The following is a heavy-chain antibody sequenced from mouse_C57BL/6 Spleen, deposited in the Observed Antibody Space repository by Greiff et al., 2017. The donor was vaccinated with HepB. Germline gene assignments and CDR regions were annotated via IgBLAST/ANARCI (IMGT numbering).Heavy chain of an antibody. CDR2: INPNNGGT. CDR1: GYTFTDYY. Sequence: EVQLQQSGPELVKPGASVKISCKASGYTFTDYYMNWVKQSHGKSLEWIGDINPNNGGTSYNQKFKGKATLTVDKSSSTAYMELRSLTSEDSAVYYCASRPPIYHDYDGDWYFDVWGTGTTVTVSS. V-gene: IGHV1-26*01. CDR3: ASRPPIYHDYDGDWYFDV. D-gene: IGHD2-4*01. J-gene: IGHJ1*03.